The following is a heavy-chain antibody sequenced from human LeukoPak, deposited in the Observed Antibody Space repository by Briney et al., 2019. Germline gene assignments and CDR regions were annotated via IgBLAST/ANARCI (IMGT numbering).Heavy chain of an antibody. J-gene: IGHJ5*02. CDR1: GFTVSSNF. CDR2: INHSGNT. CDR3: ARGDAGYCSSTSCYGLRWFDP. V-gene: IGHV4-34*01. Sequence: PGGSLRLSCAASGFTVSSNFMSWVRQAPGKGLEWIGEINHSGNTNYNPSLKSRVTISVDTSKNQFSLKLSSVTAADTGVYYCARGDAGYCSSTSCYGLRWFDPWGQGTLVTVSS. D-gene: IGHD2-2*01.